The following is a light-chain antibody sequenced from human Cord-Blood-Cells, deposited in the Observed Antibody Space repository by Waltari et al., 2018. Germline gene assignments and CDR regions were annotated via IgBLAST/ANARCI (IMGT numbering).Light chain of an antibody. Sequence: IVMTQSPATLSVSPGERATPSCRASQSVSSNLAWYQQKPGQAPRLLIYGASTRATGIPARFSGSGSGTEFTLTISSLQSEDFAVYYCQQYNNLPITFGQGTRLEIK. CDR3: QQYNNLPIT. V-gene: IGKV3-15*01. CDR2: GAS. CDR1: QSVSSN. J-gene: IGKJ5*01.